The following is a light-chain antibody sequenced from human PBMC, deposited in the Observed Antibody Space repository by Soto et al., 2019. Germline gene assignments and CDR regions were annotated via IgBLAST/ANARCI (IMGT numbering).Light chain of an antibody. CDR3: SSYAGSNTFV. V-gene: IGLV2-8*01. J-gene: IGLJ1*01. CDR1: SSDVGGYNY. Sequence: QSALTQPPSASGSPGQSVTISCTGTSSDVGGYNYVSWYQQHPGKAPKFMIYEVSKRPSGVPDRFSGSKSGNTASLTVSGLQAEHEADYYCSSYAGSNTFVFGTGTKVTVL. CDR2: EVS.